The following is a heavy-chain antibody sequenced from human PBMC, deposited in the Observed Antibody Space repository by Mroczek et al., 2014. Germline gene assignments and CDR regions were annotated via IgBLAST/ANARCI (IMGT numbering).Heavy chain of an antibody. CDR1: GFTFSSYG. CDR3: ARADRIAAAGSYMDV. CDR2: IWYDGSNK. V-gene: IGHV3-33*01. Sequence: VQLVESGGGVVQPGRSLRPSCAASGFTFSSYGMHWVRQAPGKGLEWVAVIWYDGSNKYYADSVKGRFTISRDNSKNTLYLQMNSLRAEDTAVYYCARADRIAAAGSYMDVWGKGTTVTVSS. D-gene: IGHD6-13*01. J-gene: IGHJ6*03.